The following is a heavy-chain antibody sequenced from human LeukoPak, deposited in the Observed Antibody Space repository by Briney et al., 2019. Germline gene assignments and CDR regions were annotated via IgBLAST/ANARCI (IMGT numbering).Heavy chain of an antibody. D-gene: IGHD3-22*01. J-gene: IGHJ4*02. V-gene: IGHV3-33*01. CDR2: IWYDGSDK. CDR1: GFTFASSG. CDR3: ARELPPVVRYYFDY. Sequence: GRSLRLSCAASGFTFASSGIHWVRQAPGKGLWWVSVIWYDGSDKYYADSVKGRFTISRDNSKNTLYLQMNSLRAEDTAVYYCARELPPVVRYYFDYWGQGTLVTVSS.